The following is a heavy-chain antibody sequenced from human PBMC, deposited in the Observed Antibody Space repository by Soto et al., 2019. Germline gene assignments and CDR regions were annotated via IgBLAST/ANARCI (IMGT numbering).Heavy chain of an antibody. J-gene: IGHJ4*02. D-gene: IGHD2-21*02. Sequence: QVQLMQSGAEVKKPGASVKVSCKASGDTFTDYSIHWVRQAPGQGLEWMGPVNPSGGHTTYAQHFLGRVTMTRDTSTSTLYMELTSLTSDDTAIYSCARGGHVVVVTAALDYWGQGTLVTVSS. CDR2: VNPSGGHT. CDR1: GDTFTDYS. CDR3: ARGGHVVVVTAALDY. V-gene: IGHV1-46*01.